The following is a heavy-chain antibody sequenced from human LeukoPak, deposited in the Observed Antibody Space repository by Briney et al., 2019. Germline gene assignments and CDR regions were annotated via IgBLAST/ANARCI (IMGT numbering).Heavy chain of an antibody. Sequence: ASVKVSCKASGGTFSSYAISWVRQAPGQGLEWVGRIIPLLGVRSYAQKFQDRVTVSADKSTSTAYMELSSLRSEDSALYYCAIIAVGGVDPFDSWGQGTLVTVSS. V-gene: IGHV1-69*04. CDR2: IIPLLGVR. CDR1: GGTFSSYA. D-gene: IGHD6-19*01. CDR3: AIIAVGGVDPFDS. J-gene: IGHJ4*02.